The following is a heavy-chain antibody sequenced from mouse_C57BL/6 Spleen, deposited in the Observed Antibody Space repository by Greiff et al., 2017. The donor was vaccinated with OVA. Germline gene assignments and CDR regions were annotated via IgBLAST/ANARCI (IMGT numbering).Heavy chain of an antibody. Sequence: VQLQQSGPELVKPGASVKISCKASGYAFSSSWMNWVKQRPGKGLEWIGRIYPGDGDTNYNGKFKGKATLTADKSSSTAYMQLSSLTSEDSAVYFCASTVSYWYFDVWGTGTTVTVSS. J-gene: IGHJ1*03. CDR2: IYPGDGDT. CDR1: GYAFSSSW. CDR3: ASTVSYWYFDV. D-gene: IGHD1-1*01. V-gene: IGHV1-82*01.